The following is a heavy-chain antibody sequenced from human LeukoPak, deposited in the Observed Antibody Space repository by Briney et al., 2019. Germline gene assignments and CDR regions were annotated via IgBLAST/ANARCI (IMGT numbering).Heavy chain of an antibody. V-gene: IGHV3-48*02. CDR2: ISSSSGTI. Sequence: PGGSLRLSCAASGFTFSSYAMHWVRQAPGKGLEWVSYISSSSGTIFYADSVKGRFTISRDNAKNSLYLQMNSLRDEDTAVYYCARDRARYSANYYDSFDIWGQGTMVTVSS. J-gene: IGHJ3*02. CDR1: GFTFSSYA. D-gene: IGHD1-26*01. CDR3: ARDRARYSANYYDSFDI.